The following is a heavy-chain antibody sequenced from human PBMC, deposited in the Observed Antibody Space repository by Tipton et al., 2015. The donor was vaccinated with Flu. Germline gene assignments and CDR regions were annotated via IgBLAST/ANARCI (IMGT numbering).Heavy chain of an antibody. Sequence: TLSLTCSVSGYFIGSGYYWGWIRQPPGKGLEWIGSISHSGSTYYNPSLKSRVTISVDTTKNQFSQKLSSVTAADTAVYYCARSTYYYGSGSSDYWGQGTLVTVSS. CDR3: ARSTYYYGSGSSDY. CDR2: ISHSGST. V-gene: IGHV4-38-2*01. J-gene: IGHJ4*02. CDR1: GYFIGSGYY. D-gene: IGHD3-10*01.